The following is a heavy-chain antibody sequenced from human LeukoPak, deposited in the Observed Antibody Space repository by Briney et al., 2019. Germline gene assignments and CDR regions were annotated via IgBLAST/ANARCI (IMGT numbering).Heavy chain of an antibody. J-gene: IGHJ3*02. CDR3: ARAPYYYDSSGYYSYAFDI. CDR2: IVPIFGTA. V-gene: IGHV1-69*01. D-gene: IGHD3-22*01. CDR1: GGTFSSYA. Sequence: ASVKVSCKASGGTFSSYAISWVRQAPGQGLEWMGGIVPIFGTANYAQKFQGRVTITADESTSTAYMELSNLRSEDTAVYYCARAPYYYDSSGYYSYAFDIWGQGTMVTVSS.